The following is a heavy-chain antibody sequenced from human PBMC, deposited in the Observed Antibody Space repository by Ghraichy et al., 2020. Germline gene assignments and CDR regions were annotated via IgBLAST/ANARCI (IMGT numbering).Heavy chain of an antibody. CDR2: INHSGST. V-gene: IGHV4-34*01. CDR3: ARSVYYYDSSGLL. J-gene: IGHJ4*02. CDR1: GGSFSGYY. D-gene: IGHD3-22*01. Sequence: SETLSLTCAVYGGSFSGYYWSWIRQPPGKGLEWIGEINHSGSTNYNPSLKSRVTISVDTSKNQFSLKLSSVTAADTAVYYCARSVYYYDSSGLLWGQGTLVTVSS.